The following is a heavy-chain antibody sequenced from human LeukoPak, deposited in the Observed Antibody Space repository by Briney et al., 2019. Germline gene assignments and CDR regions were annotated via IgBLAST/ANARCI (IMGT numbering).Heavy chain of an antibody. V-gene: IGHV3-23*01. CDR2: IGVGGTT. CDR1: GFTFSGYG. Sequence: GGSLRLSCAASGFTFSGYGMIWVRQAPGKGLEWVSGIGVGGTTYYADSVKGRFTISRDTSKSTLSLQMNSLRAEDTAVYYCAKTQGYYDCWGQGTLVTVSS. D-gene: IGHD3-22*01. J-gene: IGHJ4*02. CDR3: AKTQGYYDC.